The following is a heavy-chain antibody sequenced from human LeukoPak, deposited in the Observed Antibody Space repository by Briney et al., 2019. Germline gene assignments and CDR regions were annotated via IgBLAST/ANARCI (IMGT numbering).Heavy chain of an antibody. V-gene: IGHV3-74*01. CDR3: AGHVGISF. D-gene: IGHD7-27*01. CDR2: INNDGDST. Sequence: PGGSLRLSCADSGFTFSSYWMHWVRQVPGKGLVWVSRINNDGDSTIYADSVKGRFTISRDNAKNSLFLQMSNLRDDDTAIYYCAGHVGISFWGQGTLVTVSS. CDR1: GFTFSSYW. J-gene: IGHJ1*01.